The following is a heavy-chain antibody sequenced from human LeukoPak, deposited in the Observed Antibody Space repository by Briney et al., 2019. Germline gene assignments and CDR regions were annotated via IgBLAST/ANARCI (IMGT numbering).Heavy chain of an antibody. J-gene: IGHJ3*02. Sequence: PSETRSLTCTVSGGYFSSYDWTWIRQPPGKGLEWIGSIYYSASTNYTPSPKSPITISVATAQYQFSLKLSSVTAADTAAYHCARVGRSPDAFDIWGQGTMVSVSS. CDR2: IYYSAST. CDR3: ARVGRSPDAFDI. CDR1: GGYFSSYD. V-gene: IGHV4-59*01. D-gene: IGHD3-16*02.